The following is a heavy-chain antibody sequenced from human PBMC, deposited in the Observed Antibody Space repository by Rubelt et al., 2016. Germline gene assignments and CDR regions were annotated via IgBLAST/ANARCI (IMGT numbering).Heavy chain of an antibody. CDR3: AGFSPAVDY. CDR1: GYSISSGNY. CDR2: IFHSGST. V-gene: IGHV4-38-2*02. Sequence: QVQLQESGPGLVKPSETLSLTCTVSGYSISSGNYWGWIRQPPAKGLEWIGSIFHSGSTYYKPSLKSRITISVDTSKNQFSLRLSAVRAADTAVYFCAGFSPAVDYWGQGTLVTVSS. D-gene: IGHD2-2*01. J-gene: IGHJ4*02.